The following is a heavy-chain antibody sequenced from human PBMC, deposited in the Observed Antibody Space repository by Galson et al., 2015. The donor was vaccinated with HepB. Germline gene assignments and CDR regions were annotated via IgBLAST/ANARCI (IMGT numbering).Heavy chain of an antibody. CDR1: GYTFTSYA. Sequence: SVKVSCKASGYTFTSYAMHWVRQASGQRLEWMGWINAGNGNTKYSQKFQGRVTITRDTSASTAYMELSSLRSEDTAVYYCARDGTPITMVRGVIITGWFDPWGQGTLVTVSS. D-gene: IGHD3-10*01. CDR2: INAGNGNT. CDR3: ARDGTPITMVRGVIITGWFDP. J-gene: IGHJ5*02. V-gene: IGHV1-3*01.